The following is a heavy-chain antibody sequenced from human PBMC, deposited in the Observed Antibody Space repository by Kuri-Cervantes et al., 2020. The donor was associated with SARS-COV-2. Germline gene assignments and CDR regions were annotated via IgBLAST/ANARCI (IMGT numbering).Heavy chain of an antibody. D-gene: IGHD1-26*01. CDR3: ARDFFPGRELLSLGGMDV. J-gene: IGHJ6*02. V-gene: IGHV3-48*03. CDR2: ISSSGSTI. Sequence: GGSLRLSCAASGFTFSSYEMNWVRQAPGKGLEWVSYISSSGSTIYYADPVKGRFTISRDNSKNSLYLQMNSLRAEDTAVYYCARDFFPGRELLSLGGMDVWGQGTTVTVSS. CDR1: GFTFSSYE.